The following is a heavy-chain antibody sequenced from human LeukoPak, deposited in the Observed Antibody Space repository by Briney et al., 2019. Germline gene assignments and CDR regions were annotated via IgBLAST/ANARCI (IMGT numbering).Heavy chain of an antibody. V-gene: IGHV3-23*01. J-gene: IGHJ4*02. CDR2: ISRSGGST. CDR3: AKEGDYYNSIVPNY. CDR1: GFTFSSYG. D-gene: IGHD3-22*01. Sequence: GTLRLSCAASGFTFSSYGISWVRQAPGKGLEWVSAISRSGGSTYYADSVKGRFTISKDNSKTTLYLQMNSLRAEDTAVYYCAKEGDYYNSIVPNYWGQGTLVTVSS.